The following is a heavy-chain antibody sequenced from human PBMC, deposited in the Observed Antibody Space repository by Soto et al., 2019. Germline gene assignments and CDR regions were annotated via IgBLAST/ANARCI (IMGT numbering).Heavy chain of an antibody. CDR1: GYTFTSYG. Sequence: ASVKVSCKASGYTFTSYGSSWVRQAPGQGLEWMGWISAYNGNTNYAQKLQGRVTMTTDTSTSTAYMELRSLRSDDTAVYYCARPSYYYGSGSYPPHFDYWGQGTLVTVSS. CDR3: ARPSYYYGSGSYPPHFDY. D-gene: IGHD3-10*01. J-gene: IGHJ4*02. CDR2: ISAYNGNT. V-gene: IGHV1-18*01.